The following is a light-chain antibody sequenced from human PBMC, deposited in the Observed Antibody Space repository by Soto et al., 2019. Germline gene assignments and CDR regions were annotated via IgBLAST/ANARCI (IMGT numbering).Light chain of an antibody. CDR1: QSVSRIN. CDR2: GAS. CDR3: QQYNSWPFT. J-gene: IGKJ3*01. Sequence: IMMTQSPATLSVSSWERATLSCRASQSVSRINVAWYQQKPGQAPRLLIYGASTRATGIPGRFSGSGSGTEFTLTISSLQSEDFAVYYCQQYNSWPFTFGPGTKVDIK. V-gene: IGKV3-15*01.